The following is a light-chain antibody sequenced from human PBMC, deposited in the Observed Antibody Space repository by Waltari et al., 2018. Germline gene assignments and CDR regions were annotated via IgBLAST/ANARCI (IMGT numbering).Light chain of an antibody. J-gene: IGLJ3*02. CDR2: EEK. CDR3: QVWHFNNDHVWV. CDR1: GIGSKS. Sequence: SYVLTQPPSVSVAPGQTATLTCGGAGIGSKSVHWDQQKPGQAPVLAIYEEKGRPPGIPERFSGSNFGNTAALTITRVEAGDEADYYCQVWHFNNDHVWVFGGGTRLTVL. V-gene: IGLV3-21*02.